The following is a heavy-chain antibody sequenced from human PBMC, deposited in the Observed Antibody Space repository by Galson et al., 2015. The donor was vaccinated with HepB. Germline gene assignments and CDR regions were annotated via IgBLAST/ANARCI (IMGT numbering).Heavy chain of an antibody. Sequence: SVKVSCKASGYTFTGYYMHWVRQAPGQGLEWMGWINPNSGGTNYAQKFQGRVTMTRDTSISTAYMELSRLRSDDTAVYYCARGVVRRQRAFDIWGQGTMVTVSS. J-gene: IGHJ3*02. D-gene: IGHD4-23*01. CDR2: INPNSGGT. V-gene: IGHV1-2*02. CDR3: ARGVVRRQRAFDI. CDR1: GYTFTGYY.